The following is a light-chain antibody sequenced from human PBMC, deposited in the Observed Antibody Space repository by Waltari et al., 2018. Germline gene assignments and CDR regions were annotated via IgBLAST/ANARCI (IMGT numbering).Light chain of an antibody. J-gene: IGKJ1*01. CDR1: QSVSRA. V-gene: IGKV3-20*01. CDR3: QHDLRLAVT. Sequence: EIVLTQSPGTLSLSLGERATLSCRASQSVSRALTWYQQKPGQAPRLLIYGASTRATGMPDRFSGSGSGTDFSLTISRLEPDDFAVYYCQHDLRLAVTFGQGTTVEI. CDR2: GAS.